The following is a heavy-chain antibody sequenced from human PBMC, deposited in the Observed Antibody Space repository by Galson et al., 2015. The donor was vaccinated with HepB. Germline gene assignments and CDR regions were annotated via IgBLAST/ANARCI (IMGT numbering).Heavy chain of an antibody. V-gene: IGHV3-15*01. CDR1: GFTFSNAW. Sequence: SLRLSCAASGFTFSNAWMSWVRQAPGKGLEWVGRIKSKTDGGTTDYAAPVKGRFTISRDDSKNTLYLQMNSLKTEDTAVYYCTTGPHYYDSSGYYQTFDYWGQGTLVTVSS. CDR3: TTGPHYYDSSGYYQTFDY. CDR2: IKSKTDGGTT. D-gene: IGHD3-22*01. J-gene: IGHJ4*02.